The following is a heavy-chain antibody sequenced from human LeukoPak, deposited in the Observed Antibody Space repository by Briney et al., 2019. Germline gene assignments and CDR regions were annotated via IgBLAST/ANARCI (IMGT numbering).Heavy chain of an antibody. CDR2: INSDGSST. CDR1: GFTFSSYW. D-gene: IGHD6-6*01. J-gene: IGHJ4*02. Sequence: PGGSLRLSCAASGFTFSSYWMHWVRQAPGKGLVWVSRINSDGSSTSYADSVKGRFTISRDNAKNTLHLQMNSLRAEDTAVYYCAKDRKHTLAARQRGYYFDYWGQGTLVTVSS. CDR3: AKDRKHTLAARQRGYYFDY. V-gene: IGHV3-74*01.